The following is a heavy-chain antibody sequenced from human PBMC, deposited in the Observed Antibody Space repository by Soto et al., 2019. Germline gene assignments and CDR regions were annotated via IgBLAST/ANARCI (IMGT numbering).Heavy chain of an antibody. CDR2: IYWNDGK. Sequence: SGPTLVNPTQTLTLTCTFSGFSLSTSGVGVGWIRQPPGKALEWLALIYWNDGKRYSPSLKSRLTITKDTSKNQVVLTMTNMDPVDTATYYCAHGSNLRRITIFGVVNYYFDYWGQGTLVTVSS. D-gene: IGHD3-3*01. J-gene: IGHJ4*02. CDR3: AHGSNLRRITIFGVVNYYFDY. V-gene: IGHV2-5*01. CDR1: GFSLSTSGVG.